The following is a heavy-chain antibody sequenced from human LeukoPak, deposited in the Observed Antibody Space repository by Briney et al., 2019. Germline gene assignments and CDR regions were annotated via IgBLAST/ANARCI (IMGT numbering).Heavy chain of an antibody. CDR2: IYSGGST. CDR3: ASLSLGHY. D-gene: IGHD6-6*01. J-gene: IGHJ4*02. Sequence: HPGGSLRLSCAASGFTFSSYWMSWVRQAPGKGLEWVSVIYSGGSTYYADSVKGRFTISRDTSKNTLSLQMNSLRAEDTAVYYCASLSLGHYWGQGTLVTVSS. CDR1: GFTFSSYW. V-gene: IGHV3-53*01.